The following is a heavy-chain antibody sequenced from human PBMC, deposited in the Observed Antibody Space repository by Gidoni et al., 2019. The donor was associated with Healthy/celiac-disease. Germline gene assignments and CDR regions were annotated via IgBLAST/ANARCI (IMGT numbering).Heavy chain of an antibody. CDR3: ARDKYGDYLFDY. CDR1: VFTFSSYS. V-gene: IGHV3-48*02. D-gene: IGHD4-17*01. J-gene: IGHJ4*02. CDR2: ISSDSSTI. Sequence: EVQLVESGGGLVQPGGSRSLSCAASVFTFSSYSMNWVRQAPGKGLEWVSYISSDSSTIYYADSVKGRFTISRDNARNSLFLQMNSLRDEDTAVYYCARDKYGDYLFDYWGQGTLVTVSP.